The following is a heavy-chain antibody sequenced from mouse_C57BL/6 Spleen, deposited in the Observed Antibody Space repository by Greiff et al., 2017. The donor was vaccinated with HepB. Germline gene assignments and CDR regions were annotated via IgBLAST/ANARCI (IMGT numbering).Heavy chain of an antibody. CDR1: GYTFTSYW. J-gene: IGHJ3*01. CDR3: ARDKERGFAY. V-gene: IGHV1-59*01. Sequence: QVQLKQPGAELVRPGTSVKLSCKASGYTFTSYWMHWVKQRPGQGLEWIGVIDPSDSYTNYNQKFKGKATLTVDTSSSTAYMQLSSLTSEDSAVYYCARDKERGFAYWGQGTLVTVSA. CDR2: IDPSDSYT.